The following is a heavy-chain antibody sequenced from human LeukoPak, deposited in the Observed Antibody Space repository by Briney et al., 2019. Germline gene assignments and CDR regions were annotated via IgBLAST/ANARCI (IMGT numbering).Heavy chain of an antibody. CDR2: ISYDGSNK. Sequence: GRSLRLSCAASGFTFSSYAMHWVRQAPGKGLEWVAVISYDGSNKYYADSVKGRFTISRDNSKNTLYLQMNSLRAEDTAAYYCAKDPFNGMDVWGQGTTVTVSS. CDR3: AKDPFNGMDV. CDR1: GFTFSSYA. J-gene: IGHJ6*02. V-gene: IGHV3-30*04.